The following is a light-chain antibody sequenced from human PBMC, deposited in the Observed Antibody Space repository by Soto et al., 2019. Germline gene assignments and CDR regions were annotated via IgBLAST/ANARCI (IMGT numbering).Light chain of an antibody. CDR1: QSVSSN. CDR2: GAS. Sequence: EIVMKHSPATLSVYTGERATLSCRASQSVSSNLAWYQQKPGQAPRLLIYGASTRATGIPARFSGSRSGTEFTLTISSLQSEDFAVYYCQQYNNWPRTFGQGTKVDNK. V-gene: IGKV3-15*01. CDR3: QQYNNWPRT. J-gene: IGKJ1*01.